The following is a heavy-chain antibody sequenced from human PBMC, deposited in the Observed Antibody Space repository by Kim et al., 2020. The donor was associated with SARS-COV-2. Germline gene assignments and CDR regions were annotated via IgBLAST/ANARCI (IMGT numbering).Heavy chain of an antibody. CDR1: GFTFSTYG. Sequence: GGSLRISCAASGFTFSTYGMHWVRQAPGKGLEWVAVIWYDGSNKYYADSLKGRFTISRDNSKNTLYLQMNSLRAEDTAVYYCAREGPSTSWGEDYFDYWGQGALVTVSS. D-gene: IGHD2-2*01. CDR2: IWYDGSNK. CDR3: AREGPSTSWGEDYFDY. V-gene: IGHV3-33*01. J-gene: IGHJ4*02.